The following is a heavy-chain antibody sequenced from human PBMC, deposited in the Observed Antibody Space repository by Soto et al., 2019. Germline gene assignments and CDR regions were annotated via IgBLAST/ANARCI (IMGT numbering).Heavy chain of an antibody. Sequence: EVQLVESGGGLVQPGGSLRLSCAASGFTFSSYWMHWVRQAPGKGLVWVSRMNSDGSSTSYADSVKGRFTISRDNAKNTLYLQMNRLRAEDTAVYYGAPHGGWILGYGMDVWGQGTTVTVSS. CDR1: GFTFSSYW. CDR3: APHGGWILGYGMDV. J-gene: IGHJ6*02. V-gene: IGHV3-74*01. D-gene: IGHD6-19*01. CDR2: MNSDGSST.